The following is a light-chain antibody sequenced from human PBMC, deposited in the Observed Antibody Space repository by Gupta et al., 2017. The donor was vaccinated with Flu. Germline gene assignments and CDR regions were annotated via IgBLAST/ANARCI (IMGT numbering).Light chain of an antibody. Sequence: SYVLTQPPSVSVAPGQTARIPCGEDNIGSKSVHWYQQKPGQPPVLVVYDDSDRPAGIPERFSGSNSGNTATLTISRVEAGDEADYYCQVWDSYDDHGAFGGGTKLTVL. CDR3: QVWDSYDDHGA. V-gene: IGLV3-21*02. J-gene: IGLJ3*02. CDR2: DDS. CDR1: NIGSKS.